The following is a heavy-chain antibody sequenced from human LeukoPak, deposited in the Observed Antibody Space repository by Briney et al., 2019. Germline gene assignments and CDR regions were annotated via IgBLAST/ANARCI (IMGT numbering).Heavy chain of an antibody. J-gene: IGHJ4*02. CDR3: ARGRYSSSSGDFDY. V-gene: IGHV3-48*01. Sequence: GGSLRLSCAASGLTFSSYSLNRLRQAPGKGLEWVSYISSSSSTIYYADSVKGRFTISRDNAKNSLYLQMNSLRAEDTAVYYCARGRYSSSSGDFDYWGQGTLVTVSS. D-gene: IGHD6-6*01. CDR2: ISSSSSTI. CDR1: GLTFSSYS.